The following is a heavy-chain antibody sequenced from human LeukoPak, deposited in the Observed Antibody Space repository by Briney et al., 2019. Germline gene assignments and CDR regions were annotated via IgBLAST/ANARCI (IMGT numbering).Heavy chain of an antibody. J-gene: IGHJ4*02. CDR2: IWYDGSNK. V-gene: IGHV3-33*08. CDR3: AREYYDSSDYPRQHYFDY. Sequence: PGGSLRLSCAASGFTFSSYGMHWVRQAPGKGLEWVAVIWYDGSNKYYADSVKGRFTISRDNSKNTLYLQMNSLRAEDTAVYYCAREYYDSSDYPRQHYFDYWGQGTLVTVSS. CDR1: GFTFSSYG. D-gene: IGHD3-22*01.